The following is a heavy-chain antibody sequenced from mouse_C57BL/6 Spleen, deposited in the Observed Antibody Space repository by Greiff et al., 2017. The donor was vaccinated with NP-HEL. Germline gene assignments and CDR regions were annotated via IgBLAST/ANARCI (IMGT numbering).Heavy chain of an antibody. J-gene: IGHJ4*01. CDR1: GFSFNTYA. V-gene: IGHV10-1*01. Sequence: DVKLVESGGGLVQPKGSLKLSCAASGFSFNTYAMNWVRQAPGKGLEWVARIRSKSNNYATYYADSVKDRFTISRDDSESMLYLQMNNLKTEDTAMYYCVRLVTTVVKDYAMDYWGQGTSVTVSS. CDR3: VRLVTTVVKDYAMDY. CDR2: IRSKSNNYAT. D-gene: IGHD1-1*01.